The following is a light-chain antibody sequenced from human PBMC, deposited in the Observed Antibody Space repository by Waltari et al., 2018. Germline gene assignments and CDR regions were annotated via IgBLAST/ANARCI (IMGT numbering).Light chain of an antibody. CDR3: QQANSFPFT. V-gene: IGKV1-12*01. CDR1: QGISRW. CDR2: AAS. J-gene: IGKJ3*01. Sequence: DIQMTQSPSSVSASVADRVPITCLASQGISRWLAWYQQKPGTAPKLLIYAASSLQSGVPSRFSGSGAGTDFTLTISSLQPEDFATYYCQQANSFPFTFGPGTKVDIK.